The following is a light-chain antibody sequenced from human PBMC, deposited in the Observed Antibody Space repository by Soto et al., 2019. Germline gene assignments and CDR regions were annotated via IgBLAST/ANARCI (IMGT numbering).Light chain of an antibody. V-gene: IGLV1-40*01. J-gene: IGLJ2*01. CDR2: DNN. CDR1: SSNIGSGYN. CDR3: QSYDTGLVV. Sequence: QAVVTQPPSVSGAPGQRGTISFTGSSSNIGSGYNVHWYQQLPGTAPQLLIYDNNNRPSGVPDRFSGSKSGTSASLAITGLQGDDEADYYCQSYDTGLVVFGGGTKVTVL.